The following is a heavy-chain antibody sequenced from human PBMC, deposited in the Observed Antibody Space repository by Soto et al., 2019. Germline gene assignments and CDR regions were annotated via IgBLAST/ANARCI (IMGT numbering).Heavy chain of an antibody. Sequence: SETLSLTCSISGGSISTSGYYWGWIRQPPGKGLEWIGSIHYSGSTSYNPSLKSRVTMSADTSKNHFSLGLSTVTAADTAVYYCVVRLGKISSFDYWGQGTLVTVSS. J-gene: IGHJ4*02. V-gene: IGHV4-39*02. CDR1: GGSISTSGYY. CDR2: IHYSGST. CDR3: VVRLGKISSFDY. D-gene: IGHD3-16*02.